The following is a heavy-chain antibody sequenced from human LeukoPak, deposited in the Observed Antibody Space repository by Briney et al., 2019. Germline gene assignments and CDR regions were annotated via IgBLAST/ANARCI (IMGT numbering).Heavy chain of an antibody. J-gene: IGHJ6*03. Sequence: ASVKVSCKASGYTFTDSYIHWVRQAPGQGLEWMGSINPNSGDPNYPQKFQGRVTMTRDTSTSTAYMEMSRLTSDDTAVYYCAKSARHCNNGVCFTDYYIDLWGKGTTVIVSS. CDR1: GYTFTDSY. V-gene: IGHV1-2*02. D-gene: IGHD2-8*01. CDR3: AKSARHCNNGVCFTDYYIDL. CDR2: INPNSGDP.